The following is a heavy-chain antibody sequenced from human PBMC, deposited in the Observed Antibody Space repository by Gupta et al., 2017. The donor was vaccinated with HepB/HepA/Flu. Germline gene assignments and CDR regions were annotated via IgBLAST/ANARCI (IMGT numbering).Heavy chain of an antibody. CDR1: GFSLNTRGVG. J-gene: IGHJ4*02. Sequence: QITLKESGPTLMKPTQTLTLTCTFSGFSLNTRGVGVGWIRQPPGKALEWLALIYWNDDKRYSPSLKSRLTITKDASKNQVVLTMTSMEPLDTATYYCAQCDPALAYFWGQGTLVTVSS. CDR2: IYWNDDK. V-gene: IGHV2-5*01. D-gene: IGHD2-21*01. CDR3: AQCDPALAYF.